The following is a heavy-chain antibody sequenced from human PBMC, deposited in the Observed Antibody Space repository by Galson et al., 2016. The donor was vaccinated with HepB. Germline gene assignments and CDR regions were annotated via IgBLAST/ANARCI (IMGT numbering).Heavy chain of an antibody. CDR3: ARARVGDYDTFDL. J-gene: IGHJ3*01. CDR1: GHTFTSYG. D-gene: IGHD4-17*01. Sequence: SVKVSCKASGHTFTSYGVNWVRQAPGQGLEWMGWISAYNGNTHYAQKLQGRVSMTTDTSTSTAYMELTSLRSDDTAVYYCARARVGDYDTFDLWGQGTMVTVSS. CDR2: ISAYNGNT. V-gene: IGHV1-18*01.